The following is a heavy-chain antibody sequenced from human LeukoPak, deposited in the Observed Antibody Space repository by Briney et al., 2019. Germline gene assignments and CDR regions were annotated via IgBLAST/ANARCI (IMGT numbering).Heavy chain of an antibody. CDR2: ITSSSSYI. D-gene: IGHD6-13*01. Sequence: PGGSLRLSCAASGFTFSSYSMNWVRQAPGRGLEWVSSITSSSSYIYYADSVKGRFTISRDNAKNSLYLQMNSLRAEDTAVYYCAREYSSTFGDLWGRGTTVTVSS. CDR3: AREYSSTFGDL. V-gene: IGHV3-21*01. J-gene: IGHJ6*02. CDR1: GFTFSSYS.